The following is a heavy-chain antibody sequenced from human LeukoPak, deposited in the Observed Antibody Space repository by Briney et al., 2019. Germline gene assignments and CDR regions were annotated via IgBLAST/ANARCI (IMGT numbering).Heavy chain of an antibody. CDR2: INHSGST. J-gene: IGHJ3*02. CDR1: GGSFSGYY. CDR3: ARGGIYGDYVGAFDI. D-gene: IGHD4-17*01. V-gene: IGHV4-34*01. Sequence: SETLSLTCADYGGSFSGYYWSWIRQPPGKGLEWIGEINHSGSTNYNPSLKSRVTISVDTSKNQFSLKLSSVTAADTAVYYCARGGIYGDYVGAFDIWGQGTMVTVSS.